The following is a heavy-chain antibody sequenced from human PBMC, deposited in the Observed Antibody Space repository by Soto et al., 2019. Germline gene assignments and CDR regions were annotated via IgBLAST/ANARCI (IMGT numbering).Heavy chain of an antibody. CDR2: ISGSGGST. CDR3: AKDRGIVVVVAATENAFDI. D-gene: IGHD2-15*01. Sequence: GGSLRLSCAASGFTFSSYAMSWVRQAPGKGLEWVSAISGSGGSTYYADSVKGRFTISSDNSKNTLYLKMNSLRAEDTAIYYCAKDRGIVVVVAATENAFDIWGQGTMVTVSS. CDR1: GFTFSSYA. V-gene: IGHV3-23*01. J-gene: IGHJ3*02.